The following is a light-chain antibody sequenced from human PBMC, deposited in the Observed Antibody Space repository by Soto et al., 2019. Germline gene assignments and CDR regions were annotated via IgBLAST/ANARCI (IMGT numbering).Light chain of an antibody. J-gene: IGKJ2*01. CDR3: QQYTNFPYT. Sequence: DIPMTQSPSTLSASVGDRVTISCRASQSITTWLAWYQQKPGKAPNLLIYDASSLESGVPSRFSGSGSGTEFTLTISSLQPDDFATFYCQQYTNFPYTFGQGTKLEI. CDR1: QSITTW. V-gene: IGKV1-5*01. CDR2: DAS.